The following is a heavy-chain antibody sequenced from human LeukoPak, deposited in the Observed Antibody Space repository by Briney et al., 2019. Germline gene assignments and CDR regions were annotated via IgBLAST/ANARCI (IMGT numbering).Heavy chain of an antibody. V-gene: IGHV4-39*07. Sequence: SETLSLTCTVSGGSISSGSYYWSWIRQPAGKGLEWIGSIYYSGSTYYNPSLKSRVTISVDTSKNQFSLKLSPVTAADTAVYYCANYGGNSEGRYNYGMDVWGQGTTVTVSS. CDR2: IYYSGST. J-gene: IGHJ6*02. CDR1: GGSISSGSYY. CDR3: ANYGGNSEGRYNYGMDV. D-gene: IGHD4-23*01.